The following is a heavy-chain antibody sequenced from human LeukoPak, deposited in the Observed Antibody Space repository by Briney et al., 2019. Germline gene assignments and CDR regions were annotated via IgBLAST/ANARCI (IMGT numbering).Heavy chain of an antibody. CDR3: ARRYCSSTSCYYFDY. Sequence: ASLKVSCKASGYTFTDYYMHWVRQPPGQGLEWMGWINANRGGTNYAQRFQGRVTMTSDTSITTAYMELSRLKSDDTAVYYCARRYCSSTSCYYFDYWGQGTLVTVSS. D-gene: IGHD2-2*01. V-gene: IGHV1-2*02. J-gene: IGHJ4*02. CDR2: INANRGGT. CDR1: GYTFTDYY.